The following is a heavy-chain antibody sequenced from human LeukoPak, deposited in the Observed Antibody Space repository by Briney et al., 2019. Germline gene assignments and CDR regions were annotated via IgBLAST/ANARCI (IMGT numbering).Heavy chain of an antibody. CDR2: IHYSGRI. D-gene: IGHD5-24*01. CDR1: GGSFSGYY. J-gene: IGHJ4*02. CDR3: SRGTDAYKCGNS. V-gene: IGHV4-34*01. Sequence: SETLSLICAVYGGSFSGYYWTWIRQPPGKGLEWSGEIHYSGRINYNPSLKSRVTISADTSNNHFSLKMNSVTAADTAVYYCSRGTDAYKCGNSWGQGTLVTVSS.